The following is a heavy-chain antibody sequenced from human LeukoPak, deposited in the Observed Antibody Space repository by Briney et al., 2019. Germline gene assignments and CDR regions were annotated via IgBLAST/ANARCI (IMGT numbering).Heavy chain of an antibody. Sequence: SVKVSCKAAAYTFTGYYMDWVRQPPGQGLEWVGWINPNGGGTNYAQKFQASVTMTRDTSISAAYMELSRLRSDDTAVYYCARRDCSSSRCHYYYYYMDVWGQGTTVTVSS. D-gene: IGHD2-2*01. V-gene: IGHV1-2*02. CDR1: AYTFTGYY. J-gene: IGHJ6*02. CDR2: INPNGGGT. CDR3: ARRDCSSSRCHYYYYYMDV.